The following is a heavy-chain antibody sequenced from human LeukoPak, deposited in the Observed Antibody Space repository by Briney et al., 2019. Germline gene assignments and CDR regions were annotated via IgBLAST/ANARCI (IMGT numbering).Heavy chain of an antibody. J-gene: IGHJ4*01. CDR1: GFSFSDSV. V-gene: IGHV3-21*01. Sequence: GGSLRLSCVGSGFSFSDSVVNWVRQAPGKGLEWLASITSSSSHRYYAVSVRGRFTISRDNAKKSLYLQMDGLRPEDTAVYYCGVAASSVSDFDDWGHGTQVTVSS. CDR2: ITSSSSHR. CDR3: GVAASSVSDFDD. D-gene: IGHD1-26*01.